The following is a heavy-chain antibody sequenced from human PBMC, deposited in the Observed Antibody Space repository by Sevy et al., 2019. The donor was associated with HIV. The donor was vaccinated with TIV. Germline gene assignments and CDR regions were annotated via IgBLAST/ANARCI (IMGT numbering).Heavy chain of an antibody. V-gene: IGHV4-59*01. CDR3: ARDLGRESYDFWSGYFQGWFDP. D-gene: IGHD3-3*01. Sequence: SETLSLTCTVSGGSISSYYWSWIRQPPGKGLEWIGYIYYSVSTNYNPSLRSRVTISVDTSKNQFSLKLSYVTAADTAVYYCARDLGRESYDFWSGYFQGWFDPWGQGTLVTVSS. CDR1: GGSISSYY. CDR2: IYYSVST. J-gene: IGHJ5*02.